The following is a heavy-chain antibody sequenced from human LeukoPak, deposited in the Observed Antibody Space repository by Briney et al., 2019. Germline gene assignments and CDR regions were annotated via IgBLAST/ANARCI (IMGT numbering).Heavy chain of an antibody. V-gene: IGHV3-33*01. Sequence: GGSLRLSCAASGFTFSSYGMHWVRQAPGKGLEWVAVIWYDGSNKYYADSVKGRFTISRDNSKSMLFLQMNSLRVEDTAVYYCTRDLMDYDVSTGLHHYYMDVWGQGTTVTVSS. CDR1: GFTFSSYG. J-gene: IGHJ6*02. CDR2: IWYDGSNK. D-gene: IGHD3-9*01. CDR3: TRDLMDYDVSTGLHHYYMDV.